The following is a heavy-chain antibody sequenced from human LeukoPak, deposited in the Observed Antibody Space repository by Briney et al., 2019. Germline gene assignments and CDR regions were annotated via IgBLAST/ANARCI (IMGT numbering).Heavy chain of an antibody. V-gene: IGHV5-10-1*01. J-gene: IGHJ4*02. Sequence: GESLKTSCKGSGYSFTSYWISWVRQMPGNGLEWMGRIDPSDSYTNYSPSFQGHVTISADKSISTAYLQWSSLKASDTAMYYCARHGHWNDVDFFDYWGQGTLVTVSS. CDR2: IDPSDSYT. CDR3: ARHGHWNDVDFFDY. D-gene: IGHD1-1*01. CDR1: GYSFTSYW.